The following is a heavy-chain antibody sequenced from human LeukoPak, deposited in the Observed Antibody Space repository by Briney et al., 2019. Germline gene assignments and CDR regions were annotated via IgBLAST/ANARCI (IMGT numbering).Heavy chain of an antibody. Sequence: RRSLTLSRAASGSTSSSYATSWVRQVPGRWLGWVSAIRGSGGSTYYADSVKGRFTISRDNSKNTLYLQMNSLRAEDTAVYYCAKDTLDRVYAFDMWGQGTVVTVSS. CDR3: AKDTLDRVYAFDM. D-gene: IGHD5/OR15-5a*01. CDR2: IRGSGGST. CDR1: GSTSSSYA. V-gene: IGHV3-23*01. J-gene: IGHJ3*02.